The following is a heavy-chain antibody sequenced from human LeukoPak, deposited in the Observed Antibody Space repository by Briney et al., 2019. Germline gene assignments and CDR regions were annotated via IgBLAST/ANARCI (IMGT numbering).Heavy chain of an antibody. V-gene: IGHV1-69*05. Sequence: SVKVSCKASGGTFSSYAISWVRQAPGQGLEWMGGIIPIFGTANYAQKFQGRVTITTDESTSTAYMELSSLRSEDTAVYYCARGRGYYDSSGYYRSQESRGGKYYFDYWGQGTLVTVSS. CDR3: ARGRGYYDSSGYYRSQESRGGKYYFDY. CDR2: IIPIFGTA. D-gene: IGHD3-22*01. J-gene: IGHJ4*02. CDR1: GGTFSSYA.